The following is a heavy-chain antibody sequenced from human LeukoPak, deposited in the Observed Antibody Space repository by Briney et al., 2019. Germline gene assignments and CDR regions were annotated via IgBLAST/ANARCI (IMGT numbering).Heavy chain of an antibody. J-gene: IGHJ4*02. Sequence: GGSLRLSCAASGFIVSSNYMSWVRQAPGKGLEWVSVIYSGGSTYYADSVKGRFTISRDNSKNTLYLQMNSLRAEDTAVYYCASSRGRSYFDYWGQRTLVTVSS. CDR3: ASSRGRSYFDY. CDR1: GFIVSSNY. D-gene: IGHD1-26*01. V-gene: IGHV3-53*01. CDR2: IYSGGST.